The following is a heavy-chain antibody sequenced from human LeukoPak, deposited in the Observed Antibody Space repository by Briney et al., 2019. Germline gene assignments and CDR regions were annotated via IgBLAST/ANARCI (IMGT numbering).Heavy chain of an antibody. D-gene: IGHD6-19*01. CDR1: GFTVGSNY. Sequence: PGGSLRLSCAASGFTVGSNYMSWVRQAPGKGLEWVSVIYSGGSTYYADSVKGRFTISRDNSKNTLYLQMNSLRAEDTAVYYCARLLSSSGWYWFDPWGQGTLVTVSS. J-gene: IGHJ5*02. V-gene: IGHV3-66*02. CDR2: IYSGGST. CDR3: ARLLSSSGWYWFDP.